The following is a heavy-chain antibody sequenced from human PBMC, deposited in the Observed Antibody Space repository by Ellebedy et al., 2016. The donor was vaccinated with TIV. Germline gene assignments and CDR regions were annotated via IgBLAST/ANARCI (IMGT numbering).Heavy chain of an antibody. CDR2: ITGSGDTT. CDR3: AKDRRSGWTLTGGY. V-gene: IGHV3-23*01. Sequence: PGGSLRLSCAASGFTFSGYAMSWVRQAPGKGLEWVSGITGSGDTTSYADSVKGRFTISRDNSKNTLHLQMSGLTAGDTAVYYCAKDRRSGWTLTGGYWGQGTLVTVSS. D-gene: IGHD6-19*01. J-gene: IGHJ4*02. CDR1: GFTFSGYA.